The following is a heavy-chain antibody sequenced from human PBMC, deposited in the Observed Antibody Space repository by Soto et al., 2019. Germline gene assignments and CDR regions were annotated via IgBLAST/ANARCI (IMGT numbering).Heavy chain of an antibody. Sequence: EVQLVESGGGLVKPGGSLRLSCAASGFTFSSYSMNWVRQAPGKGLEWVSSISSSSSYIYYADSVKGRFTISRDNAKNSRYRQMNSRRAEDTAVYYCARDEKTDYWGQGTLVTVSS. J-gene: IGHJ4*02. CDR1: GFTFSSYS. CDR3: ARDEKTDY. V-gene: IGHV3-21*01. CDR2: ISSSSSYI.